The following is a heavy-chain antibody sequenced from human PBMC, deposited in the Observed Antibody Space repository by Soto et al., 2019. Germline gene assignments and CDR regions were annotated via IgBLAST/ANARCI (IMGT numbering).Heavy chain of an antibody. Sequence: ASVKVSCKASGHTFTSYYMHWVRQAPGQGLEWMGIINPSGGSTSYAQKFQGRVTMTRDTSTSTVYMELSSLRSEDTAVYYCARKGWGIAAAGRPYWYFDLWGRGTLVTVS. CDR1: GHTFTSYY. J-gene: IGHJ2*01. CDR2: INPSGGST. CDR3: ARKGWGIAAAGRPYWYFDL. D-gene: IGHD6-13*01. V-gene: IGHV1-46*01.